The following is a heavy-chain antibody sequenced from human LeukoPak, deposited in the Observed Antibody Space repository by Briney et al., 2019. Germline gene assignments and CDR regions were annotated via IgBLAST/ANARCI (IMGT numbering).Heavy chain of an antibody. CDR3: VRDAHSGFFSGPRMDV. CDR2: IKEDGSEK. V-gene: IGHV3-7*01. CDR1: GFTFSSYW. D-gene: IGHD3-3*01. Sequence: GGSLRLSCAASGFTFSSYWMNWVRQAPGKGLEWVANIKEDGSEKYYVDSVKGRFTISRDNAKNSLYLQMNSLRAEDTAVYYCVRDAHSGFFSGPRMDVWGQGTPVTDCS. J-gene: IGHJ6*02.